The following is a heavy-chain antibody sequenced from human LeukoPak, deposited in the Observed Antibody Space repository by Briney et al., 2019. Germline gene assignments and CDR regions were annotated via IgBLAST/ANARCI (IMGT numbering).Heavy chain of an antibody. V-gene: IGHV4-59*01. CDR2: ISYSEST. Sequence: PSETLSLTCTVSGGSISSYYWSWIRQPPGKGLEWIGYISYSESTNYTPSLKSRVTISVDTSRNQFSLKLTSVTAADTAVYHCARTLQSFYGLGSWGAFDIWGQGTMVSVSS. CDR1: GGSISSYY. J-gene: IGHJ3*02. D-gene: IGHD3-10*01. CDR3: ARTLQSFYGLGSWGAFDI.